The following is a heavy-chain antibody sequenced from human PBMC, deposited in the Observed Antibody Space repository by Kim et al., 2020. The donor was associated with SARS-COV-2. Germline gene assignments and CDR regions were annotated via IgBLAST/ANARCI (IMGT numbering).Heavy chain of an antibody. J-gene: IGHJ3*02. V-gene: IGHV1-2*06. CDR1: GYTFTGYY. D-gene: IGHD3-22*01. Sequence: ASVTVSCKASGYTFTGYYMHWVRQAPGQGLEWMGRINPNSGGTNYAQKFQGRVTMTRDTSISTAYMELSRLRSDDTAVYYCARGDSSGYSVDAFDIWGQGTMVTVSS. CDR2: INPNSGGT. CDR3: ARGDSSGYSVDAFDI.